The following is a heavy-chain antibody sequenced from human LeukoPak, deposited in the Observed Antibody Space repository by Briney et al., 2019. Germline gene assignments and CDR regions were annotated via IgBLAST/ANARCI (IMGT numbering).Heavy chain of an antibody. D-gene: IGHD5-18*01. CDR3: ARELGPVGNTYGY. Sequence: GGSLRLSCAASGFTFKLYWMHWVRQVPGRGPVWVSRINHDGSDTIYADSVRGRLTISRDDAKNSLYLQMNSLRAEDTAVYYCARELGPVGNTYGYWGQGTLVTVSS. CDR2: INHDGSDT. J-gene: IGHJ4*02. V-gene: IGHV3-74*01. CDR1: GFTFKLYW.